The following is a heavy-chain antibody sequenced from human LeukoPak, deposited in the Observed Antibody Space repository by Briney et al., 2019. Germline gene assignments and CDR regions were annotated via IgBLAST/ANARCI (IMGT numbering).Heavy chain of an antibody. CDR2: INTSGGST. CDR3: ARPYYYGSGYYGMDV. J-gene: IGHJ6*02. D-gene: IGHD3-10*01. CDR1: GYTFTSYY. Sequence: ASVKVSCKASGYTFTSYYMHWVRQPPGQGLEWMGIINTSGGSTSYTQKFQGRVTMTRDTSTSTVYIELSSLRSEDTAVYYCARPYYYGSGYYGMDVWGQGTTVTVFS. V-gene: IGHV1-46*01.